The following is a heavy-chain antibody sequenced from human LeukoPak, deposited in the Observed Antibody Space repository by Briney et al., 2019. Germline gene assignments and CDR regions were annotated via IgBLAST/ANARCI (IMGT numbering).Heavy chain of an antibody. CDR1: GFTFSSYS. CDR2: ISSSSSYI. Sequence: GGSLRLSCAASGFTFSSYSMNWVRQAPGKGLEWVSSISSSSSYIYYADSVKGRFTISRDNSKNTLYLQMNSLRAEDTAVYYCAKGPYCSSTSCYTGGQDFDYWGQGTLVTVSS. D-gene: IGHD2-2*02. V-gene: IGHV3-21*01. J-gene: IGHJ4*02. CDR3: AKGPYCSSTSCYTGGQDFDY.